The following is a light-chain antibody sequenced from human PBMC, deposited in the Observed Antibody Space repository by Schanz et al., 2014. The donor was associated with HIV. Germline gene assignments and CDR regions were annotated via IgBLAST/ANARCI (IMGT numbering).Light chain of an antibody. CDR2: DVS. J-gene: IGLJ1*01. Sequence: QSALTQPASVSGSPGQSITISCTGTSSDVGGYNYVSWYQQHPGKAPKLMIYDVSNRPSGVSNRFSGSKSGNTASLTVSGLQAEDEADYYCSSYGGNNIFVFGTGTKLTVL. CDR3: SSYGGNNIFV. CDR1: SSDVGGYNY. V-gene: IGLV2-14*03.